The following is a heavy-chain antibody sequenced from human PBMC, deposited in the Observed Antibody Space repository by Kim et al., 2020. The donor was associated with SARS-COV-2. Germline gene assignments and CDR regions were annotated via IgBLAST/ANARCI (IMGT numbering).Heavy chain of an antibody. CDR2: IRSKANTYAT. Sequence: GGSLRLSCAASGFTFSVSAIHWVRQASRKGLEWVGRIRSKANTYATAYAASVKGRFSISRDDSKNTAYLQMNSLKTEDTAVYYCTSVTGTTLAFWDAFD. CDR1: GFTFSVSA. V-gene: IGHV3-73*01. D-gene: IGHD1-1*01. CDR3: TSVTGTTLAFWDAFD. J-gene: IGHJ3*02.